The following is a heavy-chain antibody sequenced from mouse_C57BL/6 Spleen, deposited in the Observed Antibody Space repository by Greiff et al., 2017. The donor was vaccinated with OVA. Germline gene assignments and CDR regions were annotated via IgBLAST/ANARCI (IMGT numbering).Heavy chain of an antibody. V-gene: IGHV1-61*01. J-gene: IGHJ3*01. CDR3: ALFSNPPWFAY. D-gene: IGHD2-5*01. CDR2: IYPSDSET. Sequence: QVQLQQPGAELVRPGSSVKLSCKASGYTFTSYRMDWVKQRPGQGLEWIGNIYPSDSETHYNQKFKDKATLTVDKSSSTAYMQLSSLTSEDSAVYYCALFSNPPWFAYWGQGTLVTVSA. CDR1: GYTFTSYR.